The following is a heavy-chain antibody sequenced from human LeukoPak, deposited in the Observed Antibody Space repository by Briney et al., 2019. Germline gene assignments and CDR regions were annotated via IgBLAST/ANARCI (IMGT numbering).Heavy chain of an antibody. CDR3: ARDGVATNDY. CDR1: EFSVGSNY. Sequence: GGSLRLSCAASEFSVGSNYMTWVRQAPGKGLEWVSLIYSGGSTYYADSVKGRFTMSRDNSRDMIYLQMGSLRVEDTAVYYCARDGVATNDYWGQGILVAVSS. CDR2: IYSGGST. D-gene: IGHD5-12*01. V-gene: IGHV3-66*01. J-gene: IGHJ4*02.